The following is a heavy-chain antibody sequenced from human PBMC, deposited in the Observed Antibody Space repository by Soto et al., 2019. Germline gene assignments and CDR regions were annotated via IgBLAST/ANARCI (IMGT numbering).Heavy chain of an antibody. J-gene: IGHJ4*02. CDR3: GRGRSGELVVFY. D-gene: IGHD1-7*01. CDR1: GYTFTGYY. V-gene: IGHV1-2*02. Sequence: QVQLVQSGAEVKKSGASVKVSCKASGYTFTGYYIHWVRQAPGQGPEWVGEIGPHSGGTKYVQKFQGRVTMTRDTSISTVYMELSNLSPDDTAVYYCGRGRSGELVVFYWGQGTLVTVYS. CDR2: IGPHSGGT.